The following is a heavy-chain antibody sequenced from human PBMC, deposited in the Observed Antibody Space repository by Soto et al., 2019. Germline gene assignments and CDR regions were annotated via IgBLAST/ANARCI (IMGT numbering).Heavy chain of an antibody. CDR2: IFSNDEK. V-gene: IGHV2-26*01. J-gene: IGHJ4*02. Sequence: QVTLKESGPVLVKPTEPLTLTCTVSGFSLSNARMGVSWIRQPPGKALEWLAHIFSNDEKSYSTSLKSRLTISKDTSKSQVVLTMTNMDPVDTATYYCARISSSGWGGYYFDYWGQGTLVTVSS. CDR1: GFSLSNARMG. CDR3: ARISSSGWGGYYFDY. D-gene: IGHD6-19*01.